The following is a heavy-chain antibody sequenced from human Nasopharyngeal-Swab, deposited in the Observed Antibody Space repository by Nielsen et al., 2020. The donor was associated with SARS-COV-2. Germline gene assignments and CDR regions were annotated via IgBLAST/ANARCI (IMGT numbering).Heavy chain of an antibody. CDR2: IKQDGSEK. V-gene: IGHV3-7*03. D-gene: IGHD3-3*01. CDR3: ARDLRHYDFWSGYYTGRYFQH. Sequence: WIRQPPGKGLEWVANIKQDGSEKYYVDSVKGRFTISRDNAKNSLYLQMNSLRAEDTAVYYCARDLRHYDFWSGYYTGRYFQHWGQGTLVTVSS. J-gene: IGHJ1*01.